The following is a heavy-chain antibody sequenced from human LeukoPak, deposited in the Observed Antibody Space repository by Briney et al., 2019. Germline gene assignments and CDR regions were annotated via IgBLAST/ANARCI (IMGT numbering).Heavy chain of an antibody. CDR2: INHSGST. D-gene: IGHD5-24*01. CDR1: GGSFSGYY. J-gene: IGHJ5*02. V-gene: IGHV4-34*01. CDR3: ARDKRRWLHLGHSSFDP. Sequence: SETLSLTCAVYGGSFSGYYWSWIRQSPGKGLEWIGEINHSGSTNYNPSLKSRVTISVDTSKNQFSLKLSSVTAADTAVYYCARDKRRWLHLGHSSFDPWGQGTLVTVSS.